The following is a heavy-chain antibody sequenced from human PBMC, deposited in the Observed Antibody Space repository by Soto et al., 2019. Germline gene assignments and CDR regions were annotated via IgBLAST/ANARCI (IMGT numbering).Heavy chain of an antibody. CDR1: GYTFTSYA. J-gene: IGHJ5*02. Sequence: ASVKGSCKASGYTFTSYAMHWLRQAPGQRLEWMGWINAGNGNTKYSQKFQGRVTITRDTSASTAYMELSSLRSEDTAVYYCATTTGSDWFDPWGQGTLVTVSS. CDR2: INAGNGNT. D-gene: IGHD1-1*01. CDR3: ATTTGSDWFDP. V-gene: IGHV1-3*01.